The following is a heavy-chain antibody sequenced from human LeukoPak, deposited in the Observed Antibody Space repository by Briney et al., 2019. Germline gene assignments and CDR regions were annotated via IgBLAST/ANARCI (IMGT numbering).Heavy chain of an antibody. J-gene: IGHJ6*02. Sequence: SQTLSLTCAVSGGSISSGGYSWSWIRQPPGKGLEWIGYIYHSGSTYYNPSLKSRVTISVDTSKNQFSLKLSSVTAADTAVYYCARDPDYYDSSGSGGSYGMDVWGQGTTVTVSS. D-gene: IGHD3-22*01. CDR2: IYHSGST. CDR3: ARDPDYYDSSGSGGSYGMDV. CDR1: GGSISSGGYS. V-gene: IGHV4-30-2*01.